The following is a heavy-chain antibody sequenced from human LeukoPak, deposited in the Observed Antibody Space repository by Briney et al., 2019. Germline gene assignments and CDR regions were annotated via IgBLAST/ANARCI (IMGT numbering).Heavy chain of an antibody. CDR1: GGSISSSSYY. J-gene: IGHJ5*02. V-gene: IGHV4-39*01. CDR3: ARQASGYSGYDYRNWFDP. D-gene: IGHD5-12*01. CDR2: IYYSGST. Sequence: SETLSLTCTVSGGSISSSSYYWGWIRQPPGKGLEWIGSIYYSGSTYYNPSLKSRVTISVDASKNQFSLKLSSVTAADTAVYYCARQASGYSGYDYRNWFDPWGQGTLVTVSP.